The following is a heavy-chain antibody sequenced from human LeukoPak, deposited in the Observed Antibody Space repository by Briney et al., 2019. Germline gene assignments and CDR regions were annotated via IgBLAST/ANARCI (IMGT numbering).Heavy chain of an antibody. D-gene: IGHD7-27*01. CDR2: LNGRSENI. Sequence: GGSLRLPCAASGFTFSSYSMSWVRQAPGKGLEWVSYLNGRSENINYADSVKGRFTISRDNAKNSLYLEMNSLRDEDTAVYYCARDLNWGFDHWGQGTLVTVSS. V-gene: IGHV3-48*02. CDR3: ARDLNWGFDH. J-gene: IGHJ4*02. CDR1: GFTFSSYS.